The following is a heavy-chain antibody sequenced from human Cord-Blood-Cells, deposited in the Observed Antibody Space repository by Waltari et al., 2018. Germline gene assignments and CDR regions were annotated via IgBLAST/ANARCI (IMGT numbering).Heavy chain of an antibody. CDR2: INPNSGGT. Sequence: QVQLVQSGAEVKKPGASVKVSCKASGYTFTGYYMHWVRQAPGKRLEWMGWINPNSGGTNYAKKFQGRVTMNRDTSISTAYRELSRLRSDDTAVYYCASEGPSSSSWYPYFQHWGQGTLVTVSS. CDR3: ASEGPSSSSWYPYFQH. D-gene: IGHD6-13*01. J-gene: IGHJ1*01. CDR1: GYTFTGYY. V-gene: IGHV1-2*02.